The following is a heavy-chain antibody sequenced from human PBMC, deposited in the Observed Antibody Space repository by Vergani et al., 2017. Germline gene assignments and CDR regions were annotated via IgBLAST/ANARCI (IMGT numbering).Heavy chain of an antibody. CDR2: ISSSGSTI. CDR3: AKFPVTMVRGVITYFDY. D-gene: IGHD3-10*01. Sequence: QVQLVESGGGLVKPGGSLRLSCAASGFTFSDYYMSWIRQAPGKGLEWVSYISSSGSTIYYADSVKGRFTISRDNSKNTLYLQMNSLRAEDTAVYYCAKFPVTMVRGVITYFDYWGQGTLVTVSS. CDR1: GFTFSDYY. J-gene: IGHJ4*02. V-gene: IGHV3-11*01.